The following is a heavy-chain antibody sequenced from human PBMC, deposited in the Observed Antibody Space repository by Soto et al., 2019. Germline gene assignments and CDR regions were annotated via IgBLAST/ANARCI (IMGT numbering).Heavy chain of an antibody. D-gene: IGHD1-26*01. V-gene: IGHV3-33*01. CDR2: IWYDGSVT. CDR3: ARGGKWELLLRL. CDR1: GFSFSDYG. Sequence: QVQLVESGGGVVRPGTPLRLSCEGSGFSFSDYGMNWVRQAPGKGLEWVAVIWYDGSVTHYADSVKGRFTISRDISKNTLYLQMNSLRVEDTAVYFCARGGKWELLLRLWGQGTLVTVSS. J-gene: IGHJ4*02.